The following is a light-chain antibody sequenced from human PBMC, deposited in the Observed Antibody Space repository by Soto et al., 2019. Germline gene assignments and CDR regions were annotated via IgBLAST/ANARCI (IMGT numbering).Light chain of an antibody. J-gene: IGKJ2*01. V-gene: IGKV3-20*01. CDR3: QQFGSSPPYT. CDR1: QSLSSSY. Sequence: EIVLTQSPGTLSLSPGERATLSCRASQSLSSSYLAWYQQKPGQAPRLLIYGASSRATGTPGRFSGSGSGTDFTLTISRLEPEDFAVYYYQQFGSSPPYTFGQGTELEIK. CDR2: GAS.